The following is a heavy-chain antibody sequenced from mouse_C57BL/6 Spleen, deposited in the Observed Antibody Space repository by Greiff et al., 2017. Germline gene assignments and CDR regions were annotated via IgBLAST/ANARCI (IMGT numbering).Heavy chain of an antibody. J-gene: IGHJ3*01. CDR1: GYTFTSYW. V-gene: IGHV1-72*01. CDR3: AKEGAIYYGNYEFAY. D-gene: IGHD2-1*01. Sequence: VQLQQPGAELVKPGASVKLSCKASGYTFTSYWMHWVKQRPGRGLEWIGRIDPNRGGTKYNEKFKSKATLTVDKPSSTAYMQLSSLTSEDSAVYYCAKEGAIYYGNYEFAYWGQGTLVTVSA. CDR2: IDPNRGGT.